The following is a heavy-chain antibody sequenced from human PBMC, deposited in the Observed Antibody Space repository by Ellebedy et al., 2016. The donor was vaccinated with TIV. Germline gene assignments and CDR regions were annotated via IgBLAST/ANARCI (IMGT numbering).Heavy chain of an antibody. CDR1: GGPFSGYN. D-gene: IGHD2-8*01. J-gene: IGHJ4*02. Sequence: MPSETLSLTCAVSGGPFSGYNWNWIRQPPGKGLEWIGEINHSGSTNYNPSLKSRVTISVDTSKNQFSLQLRSVTAADTAVYYCARASLLTCTKGVCNPSTPLHYWGQGTLVTVSS. CDR2: INHSGST. V-gene: IGHV4-34*01. CDR3: ARASLLTCTKGVCNPSTPLHY.